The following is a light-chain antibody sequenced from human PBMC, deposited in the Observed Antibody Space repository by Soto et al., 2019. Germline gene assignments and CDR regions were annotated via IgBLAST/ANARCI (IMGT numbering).Light chain of an antibody. Sequence: EIVLTQSPGTLSLSPGEGATVSCRVSQSINSKSLVWYQRKFGQAPRLLIYNTSSRATGIPDRFSGSGSGTDFTRSISRLEHEDFAVYYCQHYGGSFIFGPGTKVDFK. CDR1: QSINSKS. V-gene: IGKV3-20*01. CDR3: QHYGGSFI. J-gene: IGKJ3*01. CDR2: NTS.